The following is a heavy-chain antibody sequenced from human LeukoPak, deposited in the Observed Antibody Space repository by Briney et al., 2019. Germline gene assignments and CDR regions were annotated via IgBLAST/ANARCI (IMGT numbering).Heavy chain of an antibody. D-gene: IGHD3-10*01. CDR3: ARVRSYGSGKTNWFDP. CDR1: GGSISSYY. CDR2: IYDSGST. V-gene: IGHV4-59*12. J-gene: IGHJ5*02. Sequence: SETLSLTCTVSGGSISSYYWSWIRQPPGKGLEWIGYIYDSGSTNYNPSLKSRVTISVDTSKNQFSLKVSSVTAADTAVYYCARVRSYGSGKTNWFDPWGQGTLVTVSS.